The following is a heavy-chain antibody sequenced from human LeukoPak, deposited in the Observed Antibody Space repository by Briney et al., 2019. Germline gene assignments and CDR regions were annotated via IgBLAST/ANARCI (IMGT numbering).Heavy chain of an antibody. V-gene: IGHV4-59*01. CDR3: ARGKYDSSGYTFDY. D-gene: IGHD3-22*01. J-gene: IGHJ4*02. CDR2: IYYSGST. CDR1: GGSISSYY. Sequence: SETLSLTCTVSGGSISSYYWTWIRQPPGKGLEWIGYIYYSGSTNCNPSLKSRVTISVDTSKNQFSLKLSSVTAADTAVYYCARGKYDSSGYTFDYWGQGTLVTVSS.